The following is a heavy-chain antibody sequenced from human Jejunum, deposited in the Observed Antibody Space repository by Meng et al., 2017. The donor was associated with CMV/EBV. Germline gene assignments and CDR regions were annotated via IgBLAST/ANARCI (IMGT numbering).Heavy chain of an antibody. Sequence: LNTYSVGVALIRQPPGKALEWLAHIYWNDDKRYSPFLKSRLSITKDTSKNQVVLTMTNMDPVDTATYYCARLEMVLVPPSILIGSWGQGTLVTVSS. CDR3: ARLEMVLVPPSILIGS. CDR1: LNTYSVG. J-gene: IGHJ4*02. D-gene: IGHD5-24*01. V-gene: IGHV2-5*01. CDR2: IYWNDDK.